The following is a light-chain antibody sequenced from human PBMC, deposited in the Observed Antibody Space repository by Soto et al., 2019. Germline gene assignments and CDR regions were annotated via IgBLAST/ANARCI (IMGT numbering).Light chain of an antibody. V-gene: IGKV3-15*01. Sequence: EIVMTQSPATLSVSPGERATLSCRASQSVSSNLAWYQQKPGQAPRLLIYGASTRATGIPSRFSGSGSGTEFTITSSSLQSEYFAVYYCQQYNNWPPGTFGQGTKVEIK. CDR3: QQYNNWPPGT. CDR2: GAS. CDR1: QSVSSN. J-gene: IGKJ1*01.